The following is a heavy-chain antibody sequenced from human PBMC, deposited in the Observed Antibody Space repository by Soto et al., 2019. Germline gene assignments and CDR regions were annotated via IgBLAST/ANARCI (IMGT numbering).Heavy chain of an antibody. J-gene: IGHJ4*02. Sequence: WVSRRLAGAPSGLAFGNYGIQWFRQSPGKGLYRLAAICSGGSSKYSGGCVKCRFTLPLDSSKNTGYRQMNSLRAEDTAVYYCARHWWEEPAAKETVSHFDYCHKGTL. CDR3: ARHWWEEPAAKETVSHFDY. V-gene: IGHV3-33*01. D-gene: IGHD2-2*01. CDR1: GLAFGNYG. CDR2: ICSGGSSK.